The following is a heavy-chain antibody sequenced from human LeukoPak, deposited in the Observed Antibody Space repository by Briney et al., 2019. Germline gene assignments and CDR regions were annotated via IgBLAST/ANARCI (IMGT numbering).Heavy chain of an antibody. Sequence: PGGSLRLSCAASGFTVSSNYMSWVRQAPGKGLEWVSVIYSGGSTYYADSVKGRFTISRHNSKNTLYLQMNSLGAEDTAVYYCARGSIAVAGTEDYWGQGTLVTVSS. J-gene: IGHJ4*02. CDR2: IYSGGST. CDR1: GFTVSSNY. V-gene: IGHV3-53*04. CDR3: ARGSIAVAGTEDY. D-gene: IGHD6-19*01.